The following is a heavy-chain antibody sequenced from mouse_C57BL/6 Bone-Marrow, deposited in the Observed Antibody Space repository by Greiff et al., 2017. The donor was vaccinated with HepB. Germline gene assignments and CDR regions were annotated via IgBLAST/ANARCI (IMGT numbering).Heavy chain of an antibody. CDR2: IDPENGDT. Sequence: VQLQQSGAELVRAGASVKLSCTASGFNIKDDYMHWVKQRPEQGLEWIGWIDPENGDTEYASKFQGKATITADTSSNTAYLQLSSLTSEDTAVYYCTTDYGRDYAMDYWGQGTSVTVSS. J-gene: IGHJ4*01. D-gene: IGHD1-1*01. CDR3: TTDYGRDYAMDY. CDR1: GFNIKDDY. V-gene: IGHV14-4*01.